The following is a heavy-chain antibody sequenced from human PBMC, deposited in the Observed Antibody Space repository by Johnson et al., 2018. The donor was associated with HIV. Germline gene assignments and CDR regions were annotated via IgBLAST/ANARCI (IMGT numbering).Heavy chain of an antibody. J-gene: IGHJ3*02. Sequence: VQLVESGGGLVQPGRSLRLSCAASGFTFDDYAMHWVRQAPGKGLEWVSGIGTAGDTYYPGSVKGRFTISRENAKNSLYLQMNSLRAGDTAVYYCARIAARPLDAFDIWGQGTIVTVSS. V-gene: IGHV3-13*01. CDR1: GFTFDDYA. D-gene: IGHD6-6*01. CDR3: ARIAARPLDAFDI. CDR2: IGTAGDT.